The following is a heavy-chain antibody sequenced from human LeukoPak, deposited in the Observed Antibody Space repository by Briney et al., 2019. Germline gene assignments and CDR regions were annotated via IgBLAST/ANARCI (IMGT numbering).Heavy chain of an antibody. V-gene: IGHV4-59*11. J-gene: IGHJ5*02. D-gene: IGHD6-19*01. CDR2: IYYSGST. CDR3: ARVCSVAVAGIEYNWFDP. CDR1: GGSISSHY. Sequence: SETLSLTCTVSGGSISSHYWSWIRQPPGKGLEWIGYIYYSGSTNYNPSLKSRVTISVDTSKNQYSLKLSSVTAADTAVYYCARVCSVAVAGIEYNWFDPWGQGTLVTVSS.